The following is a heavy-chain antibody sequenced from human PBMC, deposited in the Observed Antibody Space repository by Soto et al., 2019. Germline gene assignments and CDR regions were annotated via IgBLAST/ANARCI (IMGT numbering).Heavy chain of an antibody. J-gene: IGHJ5*02. V-gene: IGHV3-49*03. Sequence: PGGSLRLSCTASGCTFSDYGMSWSRQAPGKGLEWLGFVRRKANGGTTEYAASVKGRFTISRDDSKSIAHLQMDSLKNDDTAVYYCIRIGAYSKGGPWGQGTLVTVSS. D-gene: IGHD4-4*01. CDR3: IRIGAYSKGGP. CDR2: VRRKANGGTT. CDR1: GCTFSDYG.